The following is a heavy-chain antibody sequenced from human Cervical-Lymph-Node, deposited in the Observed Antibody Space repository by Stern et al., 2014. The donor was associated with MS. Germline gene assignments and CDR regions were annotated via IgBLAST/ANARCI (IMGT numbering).Heavy chain of an antibody. J-gene: IGHJ4*02. CDR2: IYSGGST. CDR1: GFTVSSNY. Sequence: EVQLVESGGGLIQPGGSLRLSCAASGFTVSSNYMSWVRQAPGKGLEWVSFIYSGGSTYYADSVKGRFTISRDNSKNTLYFQMNSLRAEDTAVYYCARDSSGYNYFDYWGQGTLVTVSS. D-gene: IGHD3-22*01. V-gene: IGHV3-53*01. CDR3: ARDSSGYNYFDY.